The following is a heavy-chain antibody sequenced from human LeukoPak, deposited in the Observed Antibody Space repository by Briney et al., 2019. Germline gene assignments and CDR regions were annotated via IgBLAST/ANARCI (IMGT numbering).Heavy chain of an antibody. D-gene: IGHD3-16*01. J-gene: IGHJ4*02. V-gene: IGHV1-2*02. CDR2: INPNSGGT. CDR3: ASGERIQRFAPYYFDY. Sequence: GASVKVSCKASGYTFTGYYMHWVRQAPGQGLEWMGWINPNSGGTNYAQKFQGRVTMTRDTSISTAYMELSRLRSDDTAVYYCASGERIQRFAPYYFDYWGQGTLVTVSS. CDR1: GYTFTGYY.